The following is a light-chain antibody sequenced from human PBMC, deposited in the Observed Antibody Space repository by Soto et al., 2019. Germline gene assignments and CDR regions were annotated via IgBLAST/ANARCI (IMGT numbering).Light chain of an antibody. CDR1: SSDVGGYHY. CDR2: EAS. V-gene: IGLV2-14*01. CDR3: RSYTSSRAYV. Sequence: QSVLAQPASVSGSPGQSLTISCTGTSSDVGGYHYVSWSPPQSGKAPQLMIHEASNRRARVPSRFSGSKPGMRAALTISGLVTEGGADSCWRSYTSSRAYVFG. J-gene: IGLJ1*01.